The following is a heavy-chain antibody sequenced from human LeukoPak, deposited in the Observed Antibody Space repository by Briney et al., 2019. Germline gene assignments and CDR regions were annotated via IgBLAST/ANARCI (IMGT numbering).Heavy chain of an antibody. CDR3: ASLPEPGIAAPDNWFDP. CDR1: GYTFTGYY. V-gene: IGHV1-2*02. D-gene: IGHD6-13*01. CDR2: INPNSGGT. Sequence: ASVNVSCKASGYTFTGYYMHWVRQAPGQGLEWMGWINPNSGGTNYAQKFQGRVTMTRDTSISTAYMELSRLRSDDTAVYYCASLPEPGIAAPDNWFDPWGQGTLVTVSS. J-gene: IGHJ5*02.